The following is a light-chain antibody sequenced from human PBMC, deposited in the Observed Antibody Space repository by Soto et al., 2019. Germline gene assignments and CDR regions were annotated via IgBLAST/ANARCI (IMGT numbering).Light chain of an antibody. CDR2: AAA. V-gene: IGKV1-8*01. Sequence: AIRMTQSPSSFSASTGDRVTITCRASQGISSYLAWYQQKLGKAPKLLIYAAATLQRGAPSRFSGSGSGTDFTLTISRLQSEDFATYYCQQYFSYPYTFGQGTKLEI. CDR1: QGISSY. J-gene: IGKJ2*01. CDR3: QQYFSYPYT.